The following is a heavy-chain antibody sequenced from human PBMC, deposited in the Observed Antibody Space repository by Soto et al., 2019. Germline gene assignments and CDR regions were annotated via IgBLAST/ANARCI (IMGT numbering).Heavy chain of an antibody. CDR3: ARVRGGGPFDD. CDR1: GYSISSCYY. Sequence: SETMSLTCAVAGYSISSCYYWGCIRQPPGKGLEWIGSIYHSGSTYYNPSLKSRVTISVDTSKNQFSLKLTSVTAADTAVYYCARVRGGGPFDDWGQGTLVTVSS. CDR2: IYHSGST. D-gene: IGHD1-26*01. V-gene: IGHV4-38-2*01. J-gene: IGHJ4*02.